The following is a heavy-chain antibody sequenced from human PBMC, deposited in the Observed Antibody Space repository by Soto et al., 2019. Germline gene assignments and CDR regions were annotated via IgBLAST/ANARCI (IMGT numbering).Heavy chain of an antibody. Sequence: GGSLRLSCAASGFTFSSYGMHWVRQAPGKGLEWVAVIWYDGSNKYYADSVKGRFTISRDNSKNTLYLQMNSLRAEDTAVYYCARVGTGVTYYYYGMDVWGQGTTVTVSS. J-gene: IGHJ6*02. CDR3: ARVGTGVTYYYYGMDV. CDR1: GFTFSSYG. CDR2: IWYDGSNK. D-gene: IGHD1-7*01. V-gene: IGHV3-33*01.